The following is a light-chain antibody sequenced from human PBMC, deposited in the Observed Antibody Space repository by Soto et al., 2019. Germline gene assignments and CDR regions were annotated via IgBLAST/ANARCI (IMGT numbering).Light chain of an antibody. Sequence: STLSASIGDRVTITCRASQSISTWLAWYQQKPGKAPKFLIYDVSNLESGVPSRFSGTGSGTEFTLTISSLQPDDFATYYCQQYSSYPSFGRGTKVDIK. V-gene: IGKV1-5*01. CDR1: QSISTW. CDR2: DVS. CDR3: QQYSSYPS. J-gene: IGKJ4*01.